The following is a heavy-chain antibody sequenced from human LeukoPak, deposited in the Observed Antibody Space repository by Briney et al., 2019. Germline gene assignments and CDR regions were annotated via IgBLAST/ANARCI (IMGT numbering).Heavy chain of an antibody. J-gene: IGHJ3*02. D-gene: IGHD3-22*01. Sequence: GGSLRLSCAASGFTFSSYGMHWVRQAPGKGLEWVAVISYDGSNKYYADSVKGRFTISRDNSKNTLYLQMNSLRAEDTAVYYCAKDSIGRQFYYDSSGYYAAGADAFDIWGQGTMVTVSS. CDR1: GFTFSSYG. V-gene: IGHV3-30*18. CDR3: AKDSIGRQFYYDSSGYYAAGADAFDI. CDR2: ISYDGSNK.